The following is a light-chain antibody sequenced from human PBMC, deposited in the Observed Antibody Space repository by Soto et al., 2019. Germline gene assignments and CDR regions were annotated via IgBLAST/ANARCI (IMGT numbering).Light chain of an antibody. CDR3: ETWDSSLSAGV. V-gene: IGLV1-51*01. CDR1: SSNIGNNY. J-gene: IGLJ1*01. CDR2: DSN. Sequence: QSVLTQPPSVSTAPGQTVTISCSGSSSNIGNNYVSWYQQLPGTAPKLLIYDSNKRPSGIPDRFSGSKSGTSATLVITGLQTGDEADYYCETWDSSLSAGVFGTGTKVTVL.